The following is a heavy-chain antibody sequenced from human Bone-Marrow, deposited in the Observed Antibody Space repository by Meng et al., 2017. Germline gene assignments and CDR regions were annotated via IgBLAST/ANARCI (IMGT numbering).Heavy chain of an antibody. V-gene: IGHV3-73*01. CDR3: ARTYSSGWYYFDY. D-gene: IGHD6-19*01. Sequence: GGSLRLSCAASGFTFSGSAMHWVRQASGKGLEWVGRIRSKANSYATAYAASVKGRFTISRDNAKNSLYLQMNSLRAEDTAVYYCARTYSSGWYYFDYWGQGTLVTVSS. J-gene: IGHJ4*02. CDR2: IRSKANSYAT. CDR1: GFTFSGSA.